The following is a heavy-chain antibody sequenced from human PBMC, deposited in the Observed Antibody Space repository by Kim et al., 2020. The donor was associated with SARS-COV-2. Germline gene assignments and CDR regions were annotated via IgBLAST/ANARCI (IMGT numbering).Heavy chain of an antibody. V-gene: IGHV1-18*01. Sequence: ASVKVSCKASGYTFTSYGISWVRQAPGQGLEWMGWISAYNGNTNYAQKLQGRVTMTTDTSTSTAYMELRSLRSDDTAVYYCARDPSSGWSWHYYYYGMDVWGQGTTVTVSS. CDR1: GYTFTSYG. D-gene: IGHD6-19*01. J-gene: IGHJ6*02. CDR2: ISAYNGNT. CDR3: ARDPSSGWSWHYYYYGMDV.